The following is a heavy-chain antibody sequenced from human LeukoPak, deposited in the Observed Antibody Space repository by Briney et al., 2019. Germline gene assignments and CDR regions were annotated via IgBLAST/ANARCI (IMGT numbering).Heavy chain of an antibody. CDR2: ISYDGSNK. J-gene: IGHJ5*02. CDR1: GFTFSSYA. Sequence: GGSLRLSCAASGFTFSSYAMHWVRQAPGKGLEWVAVISYDGSNKCYADSVKGRFTISRDNSKNTVYLQMNSLRAEDTAVYYCARGSEYNSGSYSQAKDWFDPWGQGTLVTVSS. D-gene: IGHD1-26*01. CDR3: ARGSEYNSGSYSQAKDWFDP. V-gene: IGHV3-30-3*01.